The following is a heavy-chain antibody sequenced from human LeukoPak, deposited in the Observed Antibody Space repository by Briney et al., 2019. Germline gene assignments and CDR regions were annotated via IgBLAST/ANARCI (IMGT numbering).Heavy chain of an antibody. CDR2: VYYSGTT. J-gene: IGHJ4*02. Sequence: SETLSLTCTVSGGSISSYYWSWIRQPPGKGLEWIGYVYYSGTTNYNPSLESRVTISVDTSKNQFSLKLSSVTAADTAVYYCARGRAVAVRPGGSFDYWGQGTLVTVSS. D-gene: IGHD6-19*01. CDR3: ARGRAVAVRPGGSFDY. V-gene: IGHV4-59*12. CDR1: GGSISSYY.